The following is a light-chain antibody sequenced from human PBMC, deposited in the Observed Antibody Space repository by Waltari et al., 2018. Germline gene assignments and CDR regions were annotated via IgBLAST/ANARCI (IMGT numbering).Light chain of an antibody. V-gene: IGKV3-11*01. Sequence: EIVLTQSPATLSLSPGEGATLSCRASQTISTYLAWYHQKAGQAPRLLIYDASKRATGIPARFSGSGSATDFTLTISSLEPEDVALYYCQQRTNWPRTFGQGTKLEIK. CDR2: DAS. CDR1: QTISTY. CDR3: QQRTNWPRT. J-gene: IGKJ2*02.